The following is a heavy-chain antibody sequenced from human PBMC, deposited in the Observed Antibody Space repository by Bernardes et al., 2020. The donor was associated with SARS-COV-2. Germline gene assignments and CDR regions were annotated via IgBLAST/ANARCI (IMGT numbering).Heavy chain of an antibody. D-gene: IGHD2-2*01. CDR2: ISISSTYI. V-gene: IGHV3-21*01. Sequence: GGSLRLSCAVSGFTFSDYYMNWVRQAPGKGLEWVSSISISSTYIYYAESVRGRFTVSRDNSRNSLYLQMNSLRADDTAVYDCAREVGTVPAAKDYLDHWAQGTLVTVSS. J-gene: IGHJ4*02. CDR3: AREVGTVPAAKDYLDH. CDR1: GFTFSDYY.